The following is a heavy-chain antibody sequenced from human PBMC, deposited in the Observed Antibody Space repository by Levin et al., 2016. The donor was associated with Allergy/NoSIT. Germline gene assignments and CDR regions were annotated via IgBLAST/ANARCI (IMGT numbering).Heavy chain of an antibody. CDR3: ARVGQYSSSWYGGLAGEYYFDY. V-gene: IGHV4-59*01. CDR2: IYYSGST. Sequence: WIRQPPGKGLEWIGYIYYSGSTNYNPSLKSRVTISVDTSKNQFSLKLSSVTAADTAVYYCARVGQYSSSWYGGLAGEYYFDYWGQGTLVTVSS. J-gene: IGHJ4*02. D-gene: IGHD6-13*01.